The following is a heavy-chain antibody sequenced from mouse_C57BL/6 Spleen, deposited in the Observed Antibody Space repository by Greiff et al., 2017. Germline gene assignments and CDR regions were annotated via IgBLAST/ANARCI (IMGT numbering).Heavy chain of an antibody. CDR1: GYTFTSYW. CDR2: IYPSDSET. J-gene: IGHJ3*01. V-gene: IGHV1-61*01. Sequence: QVQLKQPGAELVRPGSSVKLSCKASGYTFTSYWMDWVKQRPGQGLEWIGNIYPSDSETHYNQKFKDKATLTVDKSSSTAYMQLSSLTSEDSAVYYCARNPGAWFAYWGQGTLVTVSA. CDR3: ARNPGAWFAY.